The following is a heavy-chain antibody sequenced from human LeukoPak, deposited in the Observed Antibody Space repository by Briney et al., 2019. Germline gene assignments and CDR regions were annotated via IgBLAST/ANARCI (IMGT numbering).Heavy chain of an antibody. CDR2: MNPKSGKT. D-gene: IGHD5-18*01. CDR3: ARGRATAMVGSFDY. CDR1: GYTFTSYD. J-gene: IGHJ4*02. V-gene: IGHV1-8*01. Sequence: ASVTVSCKASGYTFTSYDINWERQATGQGLEWMGWMNPKSGKTGYAHEFQGRVTMTMNTSRSTAYVELSNQRSEDTAVYYCARGRATAMVGSFDYWGQGTLVTVSS.